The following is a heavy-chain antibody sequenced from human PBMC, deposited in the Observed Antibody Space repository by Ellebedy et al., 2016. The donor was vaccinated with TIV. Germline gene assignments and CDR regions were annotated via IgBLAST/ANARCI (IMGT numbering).Heavy chain of an antibody. Sequence: GESLKISCAASGFTFSSYWMSWVRQASGKGLEWVANIKPDGSEKDYVDSVKGRFTISRDNAKNSLHLQMNRLRAEDTAVYYCARDPYWDSSGYYYSYFQHWGQGTLVTVSS. CDR2: IKPDGSEK. CDR1: GFTFSSYW. V-gene: IGHV3-7*01. D-gene: IGHD3-22*01. CDR3: ARDPYWDSSGYYYSYFQH. J-gene: IGHJ1*01.